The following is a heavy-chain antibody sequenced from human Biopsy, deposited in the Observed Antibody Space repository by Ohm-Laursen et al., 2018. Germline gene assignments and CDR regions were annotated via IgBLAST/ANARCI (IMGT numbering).Heavy chain of an antibody. J-gene: IGHJ4*02. CDR1: GGTFTNYA. D-gene: IGHD1-26*01. V-gene: IGHV1-69*05. CDR2: IIPIFGTA. Sequence: SVKASCKVSGGTFTNYAISWVRQAPGQGLGWMGGIIPIFGTANYAQKFQGRVTISTDESTSTAYMELSSLRSDDTAVYYCARDALGGGSYRFFYWGQGSLVTVSS. CDR3: ARDALGGGSYRFFY.